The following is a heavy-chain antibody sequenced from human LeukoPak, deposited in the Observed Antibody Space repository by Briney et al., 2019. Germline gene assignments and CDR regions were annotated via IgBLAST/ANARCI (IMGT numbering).Heavy chain of an antibody. CDR3: AKARRDNSIYGTFDS. V-gene: IGHV3-43*02. J-gene: IGHJ4*02. Sequence: GGSLRLSCTASGFTFDDYAMHWVRQTPGKGLEWVSLISGNGENTYYADSVKGRFTISRDTSKNSQYLQMNSLRTEDTAFYSCAKARRDNSIYGTFDSWGQGTPVTVSS. CDR1: GFTFDDYA. CDR2: ISGNGENT. D-gene: IGHD4-17*01.